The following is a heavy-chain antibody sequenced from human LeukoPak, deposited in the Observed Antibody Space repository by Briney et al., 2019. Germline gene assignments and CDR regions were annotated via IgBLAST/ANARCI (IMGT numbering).Heavy chain of an antibody. CDR3: ARDPYSGGYGAYYYYYMDF. D-gene: IGHD5-12*01. CDR1: GFTFSSYT. Sequence: GGSLRLSCAASGFTFSSYTMNWVRQAPGKGLEWVSSISSSSSYMYYADSVKGRFTISRDNADNSLYLQMSSLRDEDTAVYYCARDPYSGGYGAYYYYYMDFWGKGTTVTVSS. CDR2: ISSSSSYM. J-gene: IGHJ6*03. V-gene: IGHV3-21*01.